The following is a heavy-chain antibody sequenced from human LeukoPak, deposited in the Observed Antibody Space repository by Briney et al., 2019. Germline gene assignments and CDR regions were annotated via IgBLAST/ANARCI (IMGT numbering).Heavy chain of an antibody. V-gene: IGHV1-69*13. D-gene: IGHD6-13*01. CDR1: GGTFSSYA. Sequence: GASVKVSCKASGGTFSSYAISWVRQAPGQGLEWMGGIIPIVGTANYAQKVQGRVTITADESMSTVYMELSSLRSEDTAVYYCARLPLRRTAVGYYGMDVWGQGTTVTVSS. CDR3: ARLPLRRTAVGYYGMDV. J-gene: IGHJ6*02. CDR2: IIPIVGTA.